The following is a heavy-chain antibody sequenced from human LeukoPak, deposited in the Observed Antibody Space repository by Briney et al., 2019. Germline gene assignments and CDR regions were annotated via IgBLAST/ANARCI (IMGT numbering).Heavy chain of an antibody. CDR1: GFTFSSYS. Sequence: GGSLRLSCAASGFTFSSYSMNWVRQAPGKGLEWVSSISSSSSYIYYADSVKGRFTISRDNAKNSLYLQMNSLRAEDTAVYYCARDGPWEYSGSEVWGQGTLVTVSS. CDR2: ISSSSSYI. D-gene: IGHD1-26*01. V-gene: IGHV3-21*01. CDR3: ARDGPWEYSGSEV. J-gene: IGHJ4*02.